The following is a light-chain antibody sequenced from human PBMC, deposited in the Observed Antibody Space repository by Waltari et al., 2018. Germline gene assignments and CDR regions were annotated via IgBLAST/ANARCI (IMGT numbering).Light chain of an antibody. CDR1: QSISSY. V-gene: IGKV1-39*01. CDR3: QPSYSTPRT. Sequence: DIQMTQSPSSLSASVGDRVTITCRASQSISSYLNWYQQKPGKAPKLLIYAASSLQSGVPSKVSGSGSGTDFPFTLRSLQPEDFATYYCQPSYSTPRTFGQGTKVEIK. CDR2: AAS. J-gene: IGKJ1*01.